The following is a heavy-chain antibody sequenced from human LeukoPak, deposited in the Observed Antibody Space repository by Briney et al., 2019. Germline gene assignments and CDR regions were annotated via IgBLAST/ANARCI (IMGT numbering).Heavy chain of an antibody. D-gene: IGHD6-6*01. CDR1: GGSLSTYY. CDR3: ARDSRHPYYYGMDV. CDR2: IYYSGNT. V-gene: IGHV4-59*01. Sequence: PSETLSLTCTVSGGSLSTYYWSWIRQPPGGRLEWMGFIYYSGNTKYNPSLKSRVTISVDTSKHQLSVKLSSVTAADTAVYFCARDSRHPYYYGMDVWGQGTPVTVSS. J-gene: IGHJ6*02.